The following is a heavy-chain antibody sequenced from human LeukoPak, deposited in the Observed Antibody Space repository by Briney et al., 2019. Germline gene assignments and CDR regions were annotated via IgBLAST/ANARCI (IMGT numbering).Heavy chain of an antibody. CDR1: GGSISSSSYY. V-gene: IGHV4-39*01. J-gene: IGHJ6*03. CDR3: ARSLAPSSSWYPYYYYMDV. D-gene: IGHD6-13*01. Sequence: SETLSLTCTVSGGSISSSSYYWGWIRQPPGKGLEWIGSIYYSGSTYYNPSLKSRVTISVDTSKNQFSLKLSSVTAADTAVYYCARSLAPSSSWYPYYYYMDVWGKGTTVTVSS. CDR2: IYYSGST.